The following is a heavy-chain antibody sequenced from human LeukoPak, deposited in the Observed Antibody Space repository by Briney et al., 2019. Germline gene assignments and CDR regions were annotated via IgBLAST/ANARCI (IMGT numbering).Heavy chain of an antibody. D-gene: IGHD3-10*01. CDR1: GFTFSSYA. Sequence: QTGGSLRLSCAASGFTFSSYAMSWVRQAPGKGLEWVSAISGSGGSTYYADSVKGRFTISRDNSKNTIYLQMNSLRADDTALYYCARDRGTTRWYIDLWGRGALVTVSS. CDR2: ISGSGGST. J-gene: IGHJ2*01. CDR3: ARDRGTTRWYIDL. V-gene: IGHV3-23*01.